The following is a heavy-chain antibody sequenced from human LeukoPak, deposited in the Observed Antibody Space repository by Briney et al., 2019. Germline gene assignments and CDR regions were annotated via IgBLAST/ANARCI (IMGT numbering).Heavy chain of an antibody. J-gene: IGHJ5*02. CDR3: ASGSSSNGWYNWFDP. CDR1: GFAFSSYE. D-gene: IGHD6-19*01. CDR2: ITGSGSTI. Sequence: PGGSLRLSCAASGFAFSSYEMNWVRQAPGKGLEWVSYITGSGSTIYYADSVKGRFTISRDNAKNSLYLEMNSLRVEDTAVYYCASGSSSNGWYNWFDPWGQGTLVTVSS. V-gene: IGHV3-48*03.